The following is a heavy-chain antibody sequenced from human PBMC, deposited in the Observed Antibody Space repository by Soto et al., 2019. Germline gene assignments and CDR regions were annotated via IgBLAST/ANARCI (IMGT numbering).Heavy chain of an antibody. CDR1: AASIRSYY. D-gene: IGHD2-8*02. CDR3: ARRTPSPPLVRSPRGPWLDP. Sequence: SETLSLTCTFSAASIRSYYSSWIRQPQGKRLDSIGYMYSGGRTNYHPSLKSRVTISVHTSKMQVPLQLRSLTDEDTAVYSCARRTPSPPLVRSPRGPWLDPWRQGPLVTLSS. CDR2: MYSGGRT. J-gene: IGHJ5*02. V-gene: IGHV4-59*08.